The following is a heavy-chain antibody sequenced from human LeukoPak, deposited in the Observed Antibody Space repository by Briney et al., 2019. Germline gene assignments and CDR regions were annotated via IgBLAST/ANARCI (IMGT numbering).Heavy chain of an antibody. CDR2: MNPNSGNT. V-gene: IGHV1-8*01. Sequence: ASVKVSCKASGYTFTSYDINWVRQAPGQGLEWMGWMNPNSGNTGYAQKFQGRVTMTRNTSISTAYMELSSLRSEDTAVYYCAVPYGSGSYYYYYYGMDVWGQGTTVTVSS. D-gene: IGHD3-10*01. CDR3: AVPYGSGSYYYYYYGMDV. J-gene: IGHJ6*02. CDR1: GYTFTSYD.